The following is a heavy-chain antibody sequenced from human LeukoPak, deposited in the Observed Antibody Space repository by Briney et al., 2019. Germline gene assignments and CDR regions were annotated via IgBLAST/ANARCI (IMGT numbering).Heavy chain of an antibody. D-gene: IGHD3-3*01. V-gene: IGHV1-18*01. CDR3: ARVQYYDFWSGYRHYFDY. J-gene: IGHJ4*02. Sequence: ASVKVSCKVSGYTFTSYGISWVRQAPGQGLEWMGWISAYNGNTNYAQKLQGRVTMTTDTSTSTAYMELRSLRSDDTAVYYCARVQYYDFWSGYRHYFDYWGQGTLVTVSS. CDR2: ISAYNGNT. CDR1: GYTFTSYG.